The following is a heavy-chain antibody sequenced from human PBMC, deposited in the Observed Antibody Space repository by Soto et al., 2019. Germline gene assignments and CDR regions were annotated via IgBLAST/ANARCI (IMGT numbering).Heavy chain of an antibody. Sequence: CVRKNEGKGLEWVSTVSGSGGSTYYVDSVKGRFTISRDNSLNTLYLQMNSLRAEDTAVYHFSKGQYTSGCKNWFGPCGQAPLGTGSS. CDR2: VSGSGGST. CDR3: SKGQYTSGCKNWFGP. J-gene: IGHJ5*02. V-gene: IGHV3-23*01. D-gene: IGHD6-19*01.